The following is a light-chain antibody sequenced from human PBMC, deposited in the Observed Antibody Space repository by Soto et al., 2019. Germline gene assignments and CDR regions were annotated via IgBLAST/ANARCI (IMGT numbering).Light chain of an antibody. Sequence: QPVLTQPASVSGSPGQSITISCTGISSDGGSNKFVSWYQQHPDRAPKLMIYEVSKRPSGVPDRFSGSKSGNTASLTVSGLQAEDEADYFCSSFSSITREVFGGGTKLTVL. CDR2: EVS. CDR1: SSDGGSNKF. J-gene: IGLJ2*01. V-gene: IGLV2-14*02. CDR3: SSFSSITREV.